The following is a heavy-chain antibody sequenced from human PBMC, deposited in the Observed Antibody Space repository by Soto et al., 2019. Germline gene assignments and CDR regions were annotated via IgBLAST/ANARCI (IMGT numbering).Heavy chain of an antibody. CDR3: ARDILTGSFDY. V-gene: IGHV3-33*01. CDR2: IWYDGSNK. J-gene: IGHJ4*02. D-gene: IGHD3-9*01. CDR1: GFTFSSYG. Sequence: GGSLRLSCAASGFTFSSYGMHWVRQAPGKGLEWVAVIWYDGSNKYYADSVKGRFTISRDNSKNTLYLQMNSLRAEDTAVYYCARDILTGSFDYWGQGTLVTVSS.